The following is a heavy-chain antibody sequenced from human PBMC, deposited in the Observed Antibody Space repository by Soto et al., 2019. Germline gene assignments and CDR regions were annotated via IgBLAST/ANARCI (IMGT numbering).Heavy chain of an antibody. CDR1: GGTFSRYA. CDR2: IIPIFGTA. Sequence: SVKVSCKASGGTFSRYAISWVRQAPGQGLEWMGGIIPIFGTANYAQKFQGRVTITADESTSTAYMELSSLRSEDTAVYYCARMIVVVVAATKLFWLDPWGQGTLVTVSS. D-gene: IGHD2-15*01. CDR3: ARMIVVVVAATKLFWLDP. V-gene: IGHV1-69*13. J-gene: IGHJ5*02.